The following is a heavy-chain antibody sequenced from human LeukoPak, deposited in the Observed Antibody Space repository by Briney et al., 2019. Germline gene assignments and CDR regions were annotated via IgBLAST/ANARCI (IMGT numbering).Heavy chain of an antibody. V-gene: IGHV4-59*01. Sequence: PSETLSLTCTVSGGSISSYYWSWIRQPPGKGLEWIGYIYYSGSTNYNPSLKSRVTISVDTSKNQFSLKLSSVTAADTAVYYCARGPYYDSKGGGYYFDYWGQGTLVTVSS. D-gene: IGHD3-22*01. CDR1: GGSISSYY. J-gene: IGHJ4*02. CDR2: IYYSGST. CDR3: ARGPYYDSKGGGYYFDY.